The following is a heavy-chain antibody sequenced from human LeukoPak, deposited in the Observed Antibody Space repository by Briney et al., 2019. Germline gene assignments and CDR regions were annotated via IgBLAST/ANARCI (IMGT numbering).Heavy chain of an antibody. V-gene: IGHV1-18*04. CDR1: GYTFTSYY. D-gene: IGHD6-13*01. Sequence: ASVKVSCKASGYTFTSYYMHWVRQAPGQGLEWMGWISAYNGNTNYAQKLQGRVTMTTDTSTSTAYMELRSLRSDDTAVYYCARGTLVRDAFDIWGQGTMVTVSS. CDR3: ARGTLVRDAFDI. J-gene: IGHJ3*02. CDR2: ISAYNGNT.